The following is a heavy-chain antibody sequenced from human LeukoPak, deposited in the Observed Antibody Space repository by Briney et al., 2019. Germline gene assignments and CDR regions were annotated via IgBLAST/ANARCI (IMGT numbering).Heavy chain of an antibody. CDR3: ARDYELGTPGSAYEFFDY. CDR1: GYIFTDHF. V-gene: IGHV1-2*02. CDR2: INPNSGGT. Sequence: ASVKVSCKASGYIFTDHFMQWVRHAPGQGLEWMGWINPNSGGTSYAQKFKGRVTMTRETSISTVYMELSRLGSDDTAVYYCARDYELGTPGSAYEFFDYWGQGTLVTVSS. D-gene: IGHD3-10*01. J-gene: IGHJ4*02.